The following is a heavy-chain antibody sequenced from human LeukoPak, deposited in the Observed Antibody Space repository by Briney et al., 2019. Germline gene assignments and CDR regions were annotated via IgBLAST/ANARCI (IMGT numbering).Heavy chain of an antibody. D-gene: IGHD5-12*01. V-gene: IGHV4-39*01. CDR1: GGSISSSSYY. CDR2: IYYSGST. CDR3: ANFLFTKWLRNH. J-gene: IGHJ5*02. Sequence: SETLSLTCTVSGGSISSSSYYWGWIRQPPGKGLEWIGSIYYSGSTYYNPSLRSRVTISVDTSKNQFSLKLSSVTAADTAVYYCANFLFTKWLRNHWGQGTLVTVSS.